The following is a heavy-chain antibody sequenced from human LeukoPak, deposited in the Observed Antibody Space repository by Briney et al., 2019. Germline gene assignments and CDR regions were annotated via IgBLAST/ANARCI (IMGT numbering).Heavy chain of an antibody. Sequence: GGSLRLSCAASGFTFSSSWMHWVRQAPGKGLVWISRINGDGRIIEHAESVKGRFTISRNNADNTLHLQMNSLRAEDTAVYHCVREVGAPGSFQHWGQGAPVTVSS. CDR2: INGDGRII. D-gene: IGHD1-26*01. CDR1: GFTFSSSW. CDR3: VREVGAPGSFQH. V-gene: IGHV3-74*03. J-gene: IGHJ1*01.